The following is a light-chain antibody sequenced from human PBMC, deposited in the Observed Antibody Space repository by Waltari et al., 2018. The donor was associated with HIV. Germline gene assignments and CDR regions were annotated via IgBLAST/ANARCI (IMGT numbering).Light chain of an antibody. V-gene: IGKV3-20*01. Sequence: EIVLTQSPGTLSLSPGERATLSCRASQSVSTTLAWYQQKPGQAPRLLIYGASSRATGIPDRFSGSGSGTDFTLTISRLEPEDFAVYYCQQYSNSDPITFGQGTRLEIK. J-gene: IGKJ5*01. CDR2: GAS. CDR1: QSVSTT. CDR3: QQYSNSDPIT.